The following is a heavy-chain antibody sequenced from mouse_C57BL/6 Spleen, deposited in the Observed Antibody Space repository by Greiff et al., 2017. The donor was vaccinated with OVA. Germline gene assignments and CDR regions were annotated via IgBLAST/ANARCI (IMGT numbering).Heavy chain of an antibody. J-gene: IGHJ2*01. CDR3: ARRSTTVVAHFDY. CDR1: GYTFTSYD. V-gene: IGHV1-85*01. D-gene: IGHD1-1*01. CDR2: IYPRDGST. Sequence: QVQLQQSGPELVKPGASVKLSCKASGYTFTSYDINWVKQRPGQGLEWIGWIYPRDGSTKYNEKFKGKATLTVDTSSSTAYMELHSLTSEDSAVYFCARRSTTVVAHFDYWGQGTTLTVSS.